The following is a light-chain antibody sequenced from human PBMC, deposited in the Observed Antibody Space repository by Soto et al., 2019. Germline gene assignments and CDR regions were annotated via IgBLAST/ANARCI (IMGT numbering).Light chain of an antibody. CDR2: EAS. CDR1: QSIGNR. CDR3: QQYKSYPLT. V-gene: IGKV1-5*03. Sequence: IRMTQSPSTQSASIGDRVTITCRASQSIGNRLAWYHQKPGRAPKFLMVEASSLERGVPSRFSGSGSGTEFTLTSSGLQPDDVATYYCQQYKSYPLTVGQGTKVEIK. J-gene: IGKJ1*01.